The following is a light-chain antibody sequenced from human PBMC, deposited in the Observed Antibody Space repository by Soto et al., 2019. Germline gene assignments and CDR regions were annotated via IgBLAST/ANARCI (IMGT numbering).Light chain of an antibody. CDR2: GNS. V-gene: IGLV1-40*01. CDR1: SSNIGAGYD. J-gene: IGLJ3*02. CDR3: QSYDSSLSVGV. Sequence: QSVLTQPPSVSGAPGQRVTISCTGSSSNIGAGYDVHWYQQLPGTAPKLLIYGNSNRPSGVPDRFSGSKSGTSASLAITGLQPEDEADYYCQSYDSSLSVGVFGGGTTLTVL.